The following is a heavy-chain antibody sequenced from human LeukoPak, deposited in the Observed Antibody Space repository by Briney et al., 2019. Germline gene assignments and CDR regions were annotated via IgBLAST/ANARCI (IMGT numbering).Heavy chain of an antibody. CDR3: ARAPGRMVATFGYFDY. D-gene: IGHD5-12*01. CDR1: GGSISSGGYY. V-gene: IGHV4-31*03. CDR2: IYYSGST. Sequence: KSSETLSLTCTVSGGSISSGGYYWSWIRQHPGKGLEWIGYIYYSGSTYYNPSLKSRVTISVDTSKNQFSLKLSSVTAADTAVYYCARAPGRMVATFGYFDYWGQGTLVTVSS. J-gene: IGHJ4*02.